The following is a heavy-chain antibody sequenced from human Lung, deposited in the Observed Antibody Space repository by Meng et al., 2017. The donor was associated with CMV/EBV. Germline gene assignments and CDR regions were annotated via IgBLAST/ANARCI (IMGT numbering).Heavy chain of an antibody. CDR3: GGYTDIVSVIAATRDYWFDP. J-gene: IGHJ5*01. V-gene: IGHV1-69*04. CDR2: IIPILAIT. Sequence: SVXVSCKASGATFSSYAITWVRQAPGQGLEWMGTIIPILAITKYAQKFQGRVTITADKTSSTVYMELSSLRSDDTAVYYCGGYTDIVSVIAATRDYWFDPWGQGTLVTVSS. CDR1: GATFSSYA. D-gene: IGHD2-15*01.